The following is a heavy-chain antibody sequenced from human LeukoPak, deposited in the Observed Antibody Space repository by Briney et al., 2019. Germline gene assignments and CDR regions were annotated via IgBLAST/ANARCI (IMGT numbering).Heavy chain of an antibody. V-gene: IGHV4-34*01. D-gene: IGHD6-19*01. Sequence: PSETLSLTCAVYGGSFSGYYWSWIRQPPGKGLGWIGEINHSGSTNYNPSLKSRVTISVDTSKNQFSLKLSSVTAADTAVYYCARRAVAVAGTRAFDIWGQGTMVTVSS. CDR3: ARRAVAVAGTRAFDI. CDR2: INHSGST. CDR1: GGSFSGYY. J-gene: IGHJ3*02.